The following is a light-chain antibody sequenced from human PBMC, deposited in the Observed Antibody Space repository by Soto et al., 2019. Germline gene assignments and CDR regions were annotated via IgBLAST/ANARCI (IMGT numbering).Light chain of an antibody. V-gene: IGLV1-47*01. CDR2: RNN. CDR3: TVWDGSLRGRL. CDR1: SSNIESNF. J-gene: IGLJ2*01. Sequence: QSALTQPPSASGTPGQRVTISCSGSSSNIESNFVYWYQQFPGTAPRLLIYRNNQRPSGVPDRFSGSKSGTSASLAISALRSEDEADYYCTVWDGSLRGRLFGGGTKVTVL.